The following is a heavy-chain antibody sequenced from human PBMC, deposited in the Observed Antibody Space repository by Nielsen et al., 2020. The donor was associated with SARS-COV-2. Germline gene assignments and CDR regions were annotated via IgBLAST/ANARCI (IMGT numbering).Heavy chain of an antibody. D-gene: IGHD2-21*02. J-gene: IGHJ4*02. V-gene: IGHV1-3*01. CDR3: ARDIVVVTAIEYYFDY. CDR1: GYTFSGYA. CDR2: INAGNGNT. Sequence: ASVKVSCKASGYTFSGYAMHWVRQAPGQRLEWMGWINAGNGNTKYSQKFQGRVTITRDTSASTAYMELSSLRSEDTAVYYCARDIVVVTAIEYYFDYWGQGTLVTVSS.